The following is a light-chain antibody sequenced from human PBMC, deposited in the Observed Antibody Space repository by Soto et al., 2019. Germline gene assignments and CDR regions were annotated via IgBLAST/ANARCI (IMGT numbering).Light chain of an antibody. CDR3: QQYCSSPRT. CDR1: QSVSSNY. J-gene: IGKJ1*01. CDR2: GAS. Sequence: EIVLTQSPGTLSLSPGERATLSCRASQSVSSNYLAWYQQKPGQAPRLLIYGASSRATGIPYRFSGSGSGTDFTLTISRLESEDFAVYYCQQYCSSPRTFGQGTKVEIK. V-gene: IGKV3-20*01.